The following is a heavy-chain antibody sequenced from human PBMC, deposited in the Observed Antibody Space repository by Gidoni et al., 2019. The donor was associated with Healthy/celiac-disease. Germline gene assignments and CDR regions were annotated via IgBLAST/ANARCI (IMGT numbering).Heavy chain of an antibody. V-gene: IGHV3-21*01. J-gene: IGHJ6*02. CDR2: ISSSSSYI. D-gene: IGHD6-25*01. CDR1: GFTFSSYS. CDR3: ARDLSSGGYYYYGMDV. Sequence: EVQLVESGGGLVKPGGSLRLSCAASGFTFSSYSMNWVRQAPGKGLEWVSSISSSSSYIYYADSVKGRFTISRDNAKNSLYLQMNSLRAEDTAVYYCARDLSSGGYYYYGMDVWGQGTTVTVSS.